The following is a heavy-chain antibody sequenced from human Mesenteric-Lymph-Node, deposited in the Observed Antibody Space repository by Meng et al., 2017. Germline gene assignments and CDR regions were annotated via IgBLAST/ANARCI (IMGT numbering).Heavy chain of an antibody. CDR2: VYHRGDT. D-gene: IGHD1-7*01. J-gene: IGHJ4*02. Sequence: VQLQKPAPGMRKPSGPLPLASTASGDSISSDIWWSWVRQPPGKGLEWIGEVYHRGDTNYNTSLKSRVDISVDKSKNQFYLSLFSVTAADTAVYYCGRDQGRELINHWGQGTLVTVSS. CDR1: GDSISSDIW. CDR3: GRDQGRELINH. V-gene: IGHV4-4*02.